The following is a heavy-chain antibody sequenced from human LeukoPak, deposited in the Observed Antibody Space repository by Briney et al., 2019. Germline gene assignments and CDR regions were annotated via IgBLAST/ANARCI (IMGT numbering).Heavy chain of an antibody. CDR1: GFTVSSNY. V-gene: IGHV3-66*03. J-gene: IGHJ3*02. CDR2: IYSSGST. D-gene: IGHD3-22*01. CDR3: ARDSCDSSGYSQI. Sequence: GGSLRLSCAASGFTVSSNYMSWVRQAPGKGLEWVSAIYSSGSTYYAGSVKGRFNISRDKFKNTLYLQMDSLRAEDTAVYYCARDSCDSSGYSQIWGQGTMVSVSS.